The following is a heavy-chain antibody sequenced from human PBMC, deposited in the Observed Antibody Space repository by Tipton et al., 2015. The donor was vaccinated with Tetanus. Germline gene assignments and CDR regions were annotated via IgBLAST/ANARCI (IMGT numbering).Heavy chain of an antibody. CDR3: AKEGLSAFDY. Sequence: SLRLSCAGSGFTFSSYWMTWVRQAPGKGLEWVASIKQDGSEKYYADSVKGRFTISRDNSKNTLYLQMNSLRAEDTAVYYCAKEGLSAFDYWGQGTLVSVSS. V-gene: IGHV3-7*03. D-gene: IGHD6-13*01. J-gene: IGHJ4*02. CDR2: IKQDGSEK. CDR1: GFTFSSYW.